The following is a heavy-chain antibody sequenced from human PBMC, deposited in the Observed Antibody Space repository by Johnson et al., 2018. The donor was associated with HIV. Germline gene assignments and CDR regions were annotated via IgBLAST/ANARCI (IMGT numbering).Heavy chain of an antibody. CDR3: ARMTTTVSHHDAFDI. D-gene: IGHD4-17*01. CDR2: IQSGGGT. Sequence: VQLVESGGGLVQPGGSLRLSCAASGFTFSSYAIHWVRQALGKGLEWVAIIQSGGGTYHADSVQGRFTISRDNSKNTLYLQMNSLRAEDTAVYYCARMTTTVSHHDAFDIWGQGTMVTVSP. J-gene: IGHJ3*02. V-gene: IGHV3-66*01. CDR1: GFTFSSYA.